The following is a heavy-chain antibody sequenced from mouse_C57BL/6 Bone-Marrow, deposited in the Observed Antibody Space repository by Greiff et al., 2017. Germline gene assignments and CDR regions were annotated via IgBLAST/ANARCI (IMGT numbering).Heavy chain of an antibody. V-gene: IGHV1-26*01. CDR1: GYTFTDYY. CDR2: INPNNGGT. CDR3: ARVGYDGYFDV. J-gene: IGHJ1*03. D-gene: IGHD2-14*01. Sequence: EVQLQQSGPELVKPGASVKISCKASGYTFTDYYMNWVKQSHGKSLEWIGDINPNNGGTSYNQKFKGKATLTVDKSSSTAYMELRSLTSEDSAVCYCARVGYDGYFDVWGTGTTVTVSS.